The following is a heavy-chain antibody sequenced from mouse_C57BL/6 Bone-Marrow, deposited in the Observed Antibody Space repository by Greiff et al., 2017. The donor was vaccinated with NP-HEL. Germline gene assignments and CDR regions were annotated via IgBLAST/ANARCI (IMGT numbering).Heavy chain of an antibody. D-gene: IGHD2-4*01. J-gene: IGHJ2*01. CDR2: IRNKANGYTT. CDR1: GFTFTDYY. V-gene: IGHV7-3*01. CDR3: ARYYDYVFDY. Sequence: EVQLVESGGGLVQPGGSLSLSCAASGFTFTDYYMSWVRQPPGKALEWLGFIRNKANGYTTEYSASVKGRFTISRDNSQSILYLQMNALRAEDSATYYCARYYDYVFDYWGQGTTLTVSS.